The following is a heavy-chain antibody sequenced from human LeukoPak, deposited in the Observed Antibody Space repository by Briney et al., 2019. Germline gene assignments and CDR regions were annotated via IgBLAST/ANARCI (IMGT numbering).Heavy chain of an antibody. CDR3: ATLMAHSDY. V-gene: IGHV1-18*01. J-gene: IGHJ4*02. D-gene: IGHD2-8*01. CDR2: ISAYNGNT. Sequence: ASVKVSCKASGYTFTSYGISWVRQAPGQGLEWMGWISAYNGNTNYAQKFQGRVTMTRDTTISTAYMELSRLRSDDTAVFYCATLMAHSDYWGQGTLVTVSS. CDR1: GYTFTSYG.